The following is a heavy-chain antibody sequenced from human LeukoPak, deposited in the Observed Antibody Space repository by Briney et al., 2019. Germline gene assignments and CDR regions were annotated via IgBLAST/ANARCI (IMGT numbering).Heavy chain of an antibody. CDR2: IYYSGST. Sequence: SETLSLTCAVYGGSFSGYYWGWIRQPPGKGLEWIGSIYYSGSTYYNPSLKSRVTISVDTSKNQFSLKLSSVTAADTAVYYCASTVLRFLEWLDPYYYYGMDVWGQGTTVTVSS. J-gene: IGHJ6*02. CDR1: GGSFSGYY. CDR3: ASTVLRFLEWLDPYYYYGMDV. V-gene: IGHV4-39*01. D-gene: IGHD3-3*01.